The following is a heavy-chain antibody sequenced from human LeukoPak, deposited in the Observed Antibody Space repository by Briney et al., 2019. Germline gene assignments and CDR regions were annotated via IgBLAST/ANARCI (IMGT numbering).Heavy chain of an antibody. CDR1: GGSISGYP. CDR3: ARSTVTAAPLFY. Sequence: SETLSLTCTVAGGSISGYPWSWIRQPPGKGLEWIGNIYYSGSTNYNPSLRSRVTISVDTSKNQFSLKLSSVTAADTAVYYCARSTVTAAPLFYWGQGTLVTVSS. V-gene: IGHV4-59*01. CDR2: IYYSGST. D-gene: IGHD4-17*01. J-gene: IGHJ4*02.